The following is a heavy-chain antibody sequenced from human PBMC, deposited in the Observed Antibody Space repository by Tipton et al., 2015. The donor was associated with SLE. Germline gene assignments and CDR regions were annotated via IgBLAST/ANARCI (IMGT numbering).Heavy chain of an antibody. V-gene: IGHV4-61*02. D-gene: IGHD4-17*01. CDR2: IYHSGST. CDR1: GDSISSGTYY. Sequence: TLSLTCTVSGDSISSGTYYWNWIRQPAGKELEWIGRIYHSGSTNYNPSLKSRVTISVDTSKNQFSLKLRSVTAADTALYYCARDRDGDDRDVLDIWGQGTLVTVSS. CDR3: ARDRDGDDRDVLDI. J-gene: IGHJ3*02.